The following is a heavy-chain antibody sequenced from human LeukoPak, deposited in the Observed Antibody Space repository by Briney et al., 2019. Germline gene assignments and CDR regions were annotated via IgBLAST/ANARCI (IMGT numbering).Heavy chain of an antibody. Sequence: SETLSLTCTVSGGSISSGDYYWSWIRQPPGKGLEWIGYIYYSGSTYYNPSLKSRVTISVDTSKNQSSLKLSSVTAADTAVYYCAREYSSGYYPYYFDYWGQGTLVTVSS. CDR1: GGSISSGDYY. V-gene: IGHV4-30-4*01. CDR2: IYYSGST. J-gene: IGHJ4*02. CDR3: AREYSSGYYPYYFDY. D-gene: IGHD3-22*01.